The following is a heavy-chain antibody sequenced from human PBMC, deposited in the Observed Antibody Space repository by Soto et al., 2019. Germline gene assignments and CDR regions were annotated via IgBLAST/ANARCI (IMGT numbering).Heavy chain of an antibody. CDR1: GGSISSYY. J-gene: IGHJ6*04. Sequence: SETLALTCTVSGGSISSYYWSCIRQPPGKGLEWIGYIYYSGSTNYNPSLKSRVTISVDTSKNQFSLKLSSVTAADTAVYYCARDRGKDYDFYYGMDVWGEGTKVTVSS. CDR3: ARDRGKDYDFYYGMDV. D-gene: IGHD3-3*01. CDR2: IYYSGST. V-gene: IGHV4-59*01.